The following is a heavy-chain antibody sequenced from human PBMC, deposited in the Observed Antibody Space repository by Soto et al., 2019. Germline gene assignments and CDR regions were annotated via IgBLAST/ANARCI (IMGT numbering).Heavy chain of an antibody. Sequence: QVQLVESGGGVVQPERSLRLSCAASGFTFSSYGMHWVRQAPGKGLEWVAVISYDGSHKYYADSVKGRFTISRDNSKNTLYLQMNSLKPEDTAVYYCAKDHRFAVAGTGDYWGQGTLVTVSS. CDR3: AKDHRFAVAGTGDY. V-gene: IGHV3-30*18. D-gene: IGHD6-19*01. J-gene: IGHJ4*02. CDR2: ISYDGSHK. CDR1: GFTFSSYG.